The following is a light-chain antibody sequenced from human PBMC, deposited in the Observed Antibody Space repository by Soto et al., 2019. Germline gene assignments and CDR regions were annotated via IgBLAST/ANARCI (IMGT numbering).Light chain of an antibody. Sequence: EVVMTQSPVSLSVSPGERATLSCRASQSVGKNLAWYQQRPGQAPRLLIHGASARPSGVPARFSGSGSGTDFTLTIISLQSDDFAVYYCQQYSDSPITFGPGTTVDLK. J-gene: IGKJ3*01. CDR3: QQYSDSPIT. V-gene: IGKV3-15*01. CDR2: GAS. CDR1: QSVGKN.